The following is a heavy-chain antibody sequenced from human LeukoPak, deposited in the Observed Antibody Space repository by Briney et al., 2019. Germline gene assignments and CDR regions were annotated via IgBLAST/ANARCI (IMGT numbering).Heavy chain of an antibody. J-gene: IGHJ1*01. V-gene: IGHV3-7*01. CDR3: ASHEGSNLYAGVYFQH. CDR2: INQDGSEK. D-gene: IGHD6-13*01. Sequence: PGGSLRLSCAPSGFTFSADWMSWVRQAPGKGLEWVASINQDGSEKYYVDSLKGRFTISRDNTKKSLYLQMNSLRAEDTAVYYCASHEGSNLYAGVYFQHWGQGTLVTVSS. CDR1: GFTFSADW.